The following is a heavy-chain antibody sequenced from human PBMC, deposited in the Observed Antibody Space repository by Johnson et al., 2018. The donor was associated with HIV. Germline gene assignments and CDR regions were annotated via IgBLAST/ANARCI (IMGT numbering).Heavy chain of an antibody. CDR3: AKEVEGIRLGELSSRGAFDI. V-gene: IGHV3-30-3*01. D-gene: IGHD3-16*02. CDR2: ISYDGSNK. Sequence: QMQLVESGGGLIQPGGSLRLSCAASGFTFSSYALHWVRQAPGKGLQWVAVISYDGSNKYYADSVKGRFTISRDNSKNTLYLQMNSLRAEDTAVYYCAKEVEGIRLGELSSRGAFDIWGQGTMVTVSS. CDR1: GFTFSSYA. J-gene: IGHJ3*02.